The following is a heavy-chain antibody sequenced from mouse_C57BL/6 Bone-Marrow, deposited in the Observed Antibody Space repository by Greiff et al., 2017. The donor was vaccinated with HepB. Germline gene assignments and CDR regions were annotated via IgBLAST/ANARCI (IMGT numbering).Heavy chain of an antibody. CDR3: TKVLAAFDV. CDR1: GFTFSSYA. J-gene: IGHJ1*03. CDR2: ISSGGDYI. D-gene: IGHD1-3*01. Sequence: EVKLMESGEGLVKPGGSLKLSCAASGFTFSSYAMSWVRQTPEKRLEWVAYISSGGDYIYYADTVKGRVTISRDNARNTLYLQMSSLKSEDTAMYYCTKVLAAFDVWGTGTTVTVSS. V-gene: IGHV5-9-1*02.